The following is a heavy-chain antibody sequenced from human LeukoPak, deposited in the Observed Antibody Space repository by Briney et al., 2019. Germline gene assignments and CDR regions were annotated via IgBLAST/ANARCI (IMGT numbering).Heavy chain of an antibody. CDR3: AREHIGDAFDI. V-gene: IGHV3-20*04. CDR2: INWNGGST. Sequence: GGYLRLYCAASGFTFDDYGMSWVRQAPGKGLEWVSGINWNGGSTGYADSVKGRFTISRDNAKNSLYLQTNSLRAEDTALYYCAREHIGDAFDIWGQGTMVTVSS. J-gene: IGHJ3*02. CDR1: GFTFDDYG. D-gene: IGHD5-12*01.